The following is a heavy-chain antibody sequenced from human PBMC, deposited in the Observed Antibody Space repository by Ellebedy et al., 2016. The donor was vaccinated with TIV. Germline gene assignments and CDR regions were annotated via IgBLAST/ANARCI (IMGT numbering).Heavy chain of an antibody. Sequence: MPGGSLRLSCAVYGGSFSGYCWSWIRQPPGKGLEWIGEINHSGSTNCNPSLKSRVTMSVDTSKNQFSLTLSSVTAADTAVYYCARLGKPRNTAYYFDHWGQGALVTVSS. CDR2: INHSGST. J-gene: IGHJ4*02. CDR3: ARLGKPRNTAYYFDH. CDR1: GGSFSGYC. D-gene: IGHD1-26*01. V-gene: IGHV4-34*01.